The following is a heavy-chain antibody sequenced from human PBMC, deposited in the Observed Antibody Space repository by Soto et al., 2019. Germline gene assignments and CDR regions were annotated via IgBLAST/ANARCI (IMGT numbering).Heavy chain of an antibody. Sequence: EVQLLESGGDLVQPGGSLRLSCAGSGFTFSNFVMSWVRQAPGKGLEWVSAISGTGASTYYADSVKGRFTISRDNSKSAVFLQMDSLRADDTAVYYCAQRSGDYRDPTPLDHLGQGTLVTVSS. D-gene: IGHD4-17*01. CDR1: GFTFSNFV. CDR3: AQRSGDYRDPTPLDH. J-gene: IGHJ4*02. V-gene: IGHV3-23*01. CDR2: ISGTGAST.